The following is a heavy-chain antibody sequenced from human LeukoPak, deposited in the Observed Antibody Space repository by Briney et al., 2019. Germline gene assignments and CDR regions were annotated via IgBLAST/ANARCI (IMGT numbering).Heavy chain of an antibody. CDR1: GFTFSGYS. D-gene: IGHD3-3*01. J-gene: IGHJ4*02. V-gene: IGHV3-21*01. Sequence: GGSLRLSCAASGFTFSGYSVNWVRQAPGKGLEWVSSITSSSSTYYSDSVKGRFTISRDNAKNSLYLQMNSLRVEDTAVYYCARVGFYDFWSGTNFFDYWGQGTLVTVSS. CDR2: ITSSSST. CDR3: ARVGFYDFWSGTNFFDY.